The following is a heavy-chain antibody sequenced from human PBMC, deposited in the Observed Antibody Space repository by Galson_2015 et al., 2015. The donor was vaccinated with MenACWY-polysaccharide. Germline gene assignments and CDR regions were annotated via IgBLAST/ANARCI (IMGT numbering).Heavy chain of an antibody. D-gene: IGHD3-10*01. J-gene: IGHJ6*02. CDR2: IYHDGRT. CDR1: GGSISSSYW. CDR3: AKRPIRASGGGLDV. V-gene: IGHV4-4*02. Sequence: ETLSLTCAVSGGSISSSYWWTWVRQPPGKGLEWIGEIYHDGRTAYIPSLKGRITVSLDKAKNQVSLRLISVTAADTAVYYCAKRPIRASGGGLDVWGQGTTVTVS.